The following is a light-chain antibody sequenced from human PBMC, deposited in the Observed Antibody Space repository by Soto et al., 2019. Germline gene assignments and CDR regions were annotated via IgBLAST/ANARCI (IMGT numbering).Light chain of an antibody. CDR3: QQYIRWPLT. J-gene: IGKJ4*01. V-gene: IGKV3-15*01. Sequence: IGMTQSPATLSVSPGEEVTLSCRASQSVSGDLAWYQQKPGQTPRLLIYNASARAAAIPARFSGRGSGTDFTLTISSLQSGDFGVYYCQQYIRWPLTFGGGTKVEI. CDR2: NAS. CDR1: QSVSGD.